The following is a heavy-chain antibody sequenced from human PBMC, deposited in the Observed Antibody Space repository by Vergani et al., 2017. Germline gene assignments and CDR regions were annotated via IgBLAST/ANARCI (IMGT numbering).Heavy chain of an antibody. CDR1: GYSFNNYA. Sequence: QEQLVQSGSELKKPGASVKVFCKASGYSFNNYAIHWVRQAPGQGLEWMGWINPTTGNPTYARAFTGRFVFSLDTSISTAYLQIGSLKAEDTAVYFCARANRGRLAVGATDSWGQGTLLTVSS. CDR3: ARANRGRLAVGATDS. J-gene: IGHJ4*02. D-gene: IGHD6-19*01. V-gene: IGHV7-4-1*01. CDR2: INPTTGNP.